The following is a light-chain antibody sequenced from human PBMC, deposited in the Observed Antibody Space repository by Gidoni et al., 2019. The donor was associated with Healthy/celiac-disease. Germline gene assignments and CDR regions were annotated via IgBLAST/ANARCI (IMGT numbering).Light chain of an antibody. Sequence: IQLPQSPSSLSASVGDRVTITCRASQSIRSYLNWYQQKPGKAPKLLIYAASSLQSGVPSRFSGSGSGTDFTLTISSLQPEDFATYYCQQSYSTPQTFGQXTKVEIK. J-gene: IGKJ1*01. CDR1: QSIRSY. CDR3: QQSYSTPQT. CDR2: AAS. V-gene: IGKV1-39*01.